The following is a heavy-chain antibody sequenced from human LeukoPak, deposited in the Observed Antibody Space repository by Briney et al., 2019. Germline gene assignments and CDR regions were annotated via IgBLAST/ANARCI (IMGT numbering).Heavy chain of an antibody. CDR3: ARFLVGTKGYYYYMDV. Sequence: ASVKVSCKASGYTFTSYDINWVRQATGQGLEWMGWMNPNSGNTGYAQKFQGRVTITRNTSISTAYMELSSLRSEDTAVYYCARFLVGTKGYYYYMDVWGKGTTVTVSS. D-gene: IGHD1-26*01. CDR2: MNPNSGNT. CDR1: GYTFTSYD. V-gene: IGHV1-8*03. J-gene: IGHJ6*03.